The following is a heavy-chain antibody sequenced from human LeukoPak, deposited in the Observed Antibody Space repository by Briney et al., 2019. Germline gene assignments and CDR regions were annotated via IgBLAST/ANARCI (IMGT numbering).Heavy chain of an antibody. Sequence: GGSLRLSCVGSGFTFRDYGMHWVRQAPGKGLEWVALMSFDGSDKYFADSVKGRFTISRDNSKNTLYLHMSNLRAEDTALYYCAKDLAGGNVPDSWGQGTLVTAYS. D-gene: IGHD2-8*02. V-gene: IGHV3-30*18. CDR3: AKDLAGGNVPDS. CDR2: MSFDGSDK. J-gene: IGHJ4*02. CDR1: GFTFRDYG.